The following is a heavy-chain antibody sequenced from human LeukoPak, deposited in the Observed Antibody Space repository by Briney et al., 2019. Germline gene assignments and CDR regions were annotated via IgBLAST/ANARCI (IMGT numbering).Heavy chain of an antibody. V-gene: IGHV4-39*07. CDR3: ARANPLWFGDQGAFDI. CDR1: GGSISSSSYY. Sequence: KPSETLSLTCTVSGGSISSSSYYWGWIRQPPGKGLEWIGSIYYSGSTYYNPSLKSRVTISVDTSKNQFSLKLSSVTAADTAVYYCARANPLWFGDQGAFDIWGQGTMVTVSS. D-gene: IGHD3-10*01. J-gene: IGHJ3*02. CDR2: IYYSGST.